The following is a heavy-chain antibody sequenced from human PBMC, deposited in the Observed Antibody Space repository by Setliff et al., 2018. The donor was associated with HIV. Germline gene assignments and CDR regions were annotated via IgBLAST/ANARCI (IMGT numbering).Heavy chain of an antibody. CDR1: GFSLTPRGAS. J-gene: IGHJ4*02. CDR2: IYWNGDE. D-gene: IGHD2-21*01. CDR3: AHGRTVIAPPDFDY. Sequence: VSGPTLVNPTPTLTLTCTFSGFSLTPRGASVGWIRQTPGRALEWLALIYWNGDERYSASLQGRLSIAKDTSRNQVVLTLPNMSPDDTATYFCAHGRTVIAPPDFDYWGPGSLVTVSS. V-gene: IGHV2-5*01.